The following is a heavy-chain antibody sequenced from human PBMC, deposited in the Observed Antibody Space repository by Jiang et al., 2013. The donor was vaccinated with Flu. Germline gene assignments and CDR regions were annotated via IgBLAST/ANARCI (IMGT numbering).Heavy chain of an antibody. Sequence: AQLVESGGGVVQPGTSLRLSCVASGLSFGSYGMHWVRQAPGKGLEWVAVISYDGSKKYYVDSAKGRFTISRDNSKNTLYLQVNSLRTEDTAVYYCAKDRGYCGGESCDAFDIWGQGTLVTVSS. D-gene: IGHD2-15*01. J-gene: IGHJ3*02. CDR3: AKDRGYCGGESCDAFDI. CDR1: GLSFGSYG. CDR2: ISYDGSKK. V-gene: IGHV3-30*18.